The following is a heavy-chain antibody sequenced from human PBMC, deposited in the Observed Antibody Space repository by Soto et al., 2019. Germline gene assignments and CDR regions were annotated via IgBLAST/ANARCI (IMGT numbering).Heavy chain of an antibody. Sequence: SETLSLTCTVSGGSISSGGYYWSWIRQHPGKGLEWIGYIYYSGSTYYNPSLKSRVTISVDTSKNQFSLKLSSVTAADTAVYYCASMYYDYMWGSYRSGGDAFEIWGQGTMVTVSS. V-gene: IGHV4-31*03. CDR3: ASMYYDYMWGSYRSGGDAFEI. J-gene: IGHJ3*02. D-gene: IGHD3-16*02. CDR2: IYYSGST. CDR1: GGSISSGGYY.